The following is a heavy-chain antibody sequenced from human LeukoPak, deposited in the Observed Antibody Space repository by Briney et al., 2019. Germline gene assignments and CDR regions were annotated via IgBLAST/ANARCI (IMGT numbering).Heavy chain of an antibody. Sequence: ASVKVSCKASGGTFSSYAISWVRQAPGQGLEWMGWISAYNGNTNYAQKLQGRVTMTTDTSTSTAYMELRSLRSDDTAVYYCASGYSGYDYYYYYYMDVWGKGTTVTVSS. CDR2: ISAYNGNT. V-gene: IGHV1-18*01. CDR3: ASGYSGYDYYYYYYMDV. CDR1: GGTFSSYA. J-gene: IGHJ6*03. D-gene: IGHD5-12*01.